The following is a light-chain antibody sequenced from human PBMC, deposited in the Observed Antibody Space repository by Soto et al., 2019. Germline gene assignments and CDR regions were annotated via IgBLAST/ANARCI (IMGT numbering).Light chain of an antibody. CDR1: QSVSSD. CDR3: QQYNDWPAT. J-gene: IGKJ1*01. V-gene: IGKV3-15*01. Sequence: EIVMTQSPETLSVSPGERATLSCRASQSVSSDLAWYHQKPGQAPRLLIYDASTRATGIPARFSGSGSGTTFILTISSLQSEDFAVYYCQQYNDWPATFGQGTKVEIK. CDR2: DAS.